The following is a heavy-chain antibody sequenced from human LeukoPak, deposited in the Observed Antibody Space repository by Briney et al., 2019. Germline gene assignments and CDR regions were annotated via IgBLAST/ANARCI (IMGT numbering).Heavy chain of an antibody. D-gene: IGHD2-2*01. CDR1: GGSISSSSYY. V-gene: IGHV4-39*01. CDR3: ASQVVVPAAIGYYYYYMDV. J-gene: IGHJ6*03. Sequence: SETLSLTCTVSGGSISSSSYYWGWIRQPPGKGLEWIGSIYYSGSTYYNPSLKSRVTISVDTSKNQFSLKLSSVTAADTAVYYCASQVVVPAAIGYYYYYMDVWGKGTTVTVSS. CDR2: IYYSGST.